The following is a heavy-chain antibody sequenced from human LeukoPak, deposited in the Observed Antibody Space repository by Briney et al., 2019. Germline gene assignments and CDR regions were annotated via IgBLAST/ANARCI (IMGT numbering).Heavy chain of an antibody. CDR2: IYYSGST. D-gene: IGHD2-2*01. Sequence: SETLSLTCTVSGGSISPYYWSWVRQPPGKGLEWIGSIYYSGSTYYNSPLRSRLTISVDTSKNQFSLKLSSVSAADTAAYYCARLVSCSSSCYFDYWGQGTLVTVSS. CDR1: GGSISPYY. CDR3: ARLVSCSSSCYFDY. V-gene: IGHV4-59*05. J-gene: IGHJ4*02.